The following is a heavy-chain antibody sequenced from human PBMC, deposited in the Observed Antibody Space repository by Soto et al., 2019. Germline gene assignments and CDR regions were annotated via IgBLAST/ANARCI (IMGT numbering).Heavy chain of an antibody. CDR3: ARAGASSAGL. J-gene: IGHJ4*02. CDR2: SYYTGRI. CDR1: GGSVTSGRFY. Sequence: QVQLQESGPGLVKPSETLSLTCTVSGGSVTSGRFYWSWSRQPPGKGLEWIGYSYYTGRISYTSSLKSRGPISFDTPENQFSLKLSSVTAADTAKYYCARAGASSAGLGGQGTQVTVSS. D-gene: IGHD6-19*01. V-gene: IGHV4-61*01.